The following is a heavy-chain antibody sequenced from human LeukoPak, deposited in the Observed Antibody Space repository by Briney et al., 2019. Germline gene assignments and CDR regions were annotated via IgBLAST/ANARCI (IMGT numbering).Heavy chain of an antibody. Sequence: ASVKVSCKASGYTFTGYYMHWVRQAPGQGLEWIGWINPNSGGTNYAQKFQGRVTMTRDTSTSTAYMQLRSLRSDDTAVYYCARDSVFVAGTYYFDYWGQGTLVTVSS. J-gene: IGHJ4*02. V-gene: IGHV1-2*02. CDR3: ARDSVFVAGTYYFDY. CDR2: INPNSGGT. D-gene: IGHD6-19*01. CDR1: GYTFTGYY.